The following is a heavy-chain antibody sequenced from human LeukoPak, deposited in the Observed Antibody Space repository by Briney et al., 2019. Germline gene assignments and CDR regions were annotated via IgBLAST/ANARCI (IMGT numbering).Heavy chain of an antibody. CDR3: ARERGAWRFDY. J-gene: IGHJ4*02. CDR1: GFTFSSYA. D-gene: IGHD3-3*01. Sequence: PGGSLRLSCAASGFTFSSYAMHWVRQAPGKGLERVAVISYDGSNKYYADTVKGRFTISRDNSKNTLYLQMNSLRAEDTAVYYCARERGAWRFDYWGQGTLVTVSS. V-gene: IGHV3-30-3*01. CDR2: ISYDGSNK.